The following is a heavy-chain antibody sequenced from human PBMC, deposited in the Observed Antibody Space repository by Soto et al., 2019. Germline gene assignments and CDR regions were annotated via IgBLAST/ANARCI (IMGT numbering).Heavy chain of an antibody. CDR3: ARGGVFFFAAPTNPFDY. V-gene: IGHV1-8*01. CDR1: GYSFTSYG. J-gene: IGHJ4*02. CDR2: MNPNSGNT. Sequence: ASVKVSCKTSGYSFTSYGISWVRQAPGQGLEWMGWMNPNSGNTGYAQKFQGRVTMTRNTSISTAYMELSSLRSEGTAVYYCARGGVFFFAAPTNPFDYWGQGTLVTVSS. D-gene: IGHD3-10*01.